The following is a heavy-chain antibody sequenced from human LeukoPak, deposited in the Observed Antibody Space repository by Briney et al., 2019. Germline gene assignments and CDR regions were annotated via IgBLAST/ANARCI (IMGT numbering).Heavy chain of an antibody. CDR3: AKQGGYYYGSGTLGMGYFDY. V-gene: IGHV3-9*01. Sequence: GGSLRLSCAASGFTFDDYAMHWVRQAPGKGLEWVSGISWNSGSIGYADSVKGRFTISRDNAKNSLYLRMNSLRAENTALYYCAKQGGYYYGSGTLGMGYFDYWGQGTLVTVSS. D-gene: IGHD3-10*01. J-gene: IGHJ4*02. CDR1: GFTFDDYA. CDR2: ISWNSGSI.